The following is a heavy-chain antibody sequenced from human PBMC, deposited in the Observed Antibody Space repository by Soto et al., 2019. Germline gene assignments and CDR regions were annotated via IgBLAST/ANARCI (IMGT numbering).Heavy chain of an antibody. J-gene: IGHJ5*02. CDR1: GGSISGSF. CDR3: AREVTNYDVLTRYYSGAIFDP. V-gene: IGHV4-59*01. D-gene: IGHD3-9*01. Sequence: SETLSLTCTVSGGSISGSFWSWLRQSPGKGMEFIGYIYYTGSTNSNPSLNGRASISVDTSKNQISLKLWSVTAADPAVYYCAREVTNYDVLTRYYSGAIFDPWGQETLDTV. CDR2: IYYTGST.